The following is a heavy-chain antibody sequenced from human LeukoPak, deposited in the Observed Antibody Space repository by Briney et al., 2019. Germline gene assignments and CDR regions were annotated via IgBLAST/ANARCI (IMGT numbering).Heavy chain of an antibody. CDR2: ISGSGGST. Sequence: GGSLRLSCAASGFTFSNYAMSWVRQAPGKGLEWVSGISGSGGSTYYADSVKGRFTISRDNSKNTLYLQLNSLRPEDAALYYCAKHFCTGLDCSLFDSWGQGTLVTVSS. CDR1: GFTFSNYA. V-gene: IGHV3-23*01. D-gene: IGHD3/OR15-3a*01. CDR3: AKHFCTGLDCSLFDS. J-gene: IGHJ4*02.